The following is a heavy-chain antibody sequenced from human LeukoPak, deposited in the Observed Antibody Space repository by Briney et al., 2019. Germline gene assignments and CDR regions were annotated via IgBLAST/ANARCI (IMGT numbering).Heavy chain of an antibody. CDR2: IKPDGSEK. D-gene: IGHD5/OR15-5a*01. CDR3: TRAAVSSPGDL. Sequence: PGGSLRLSCAASGFTFSSYGMHWGRQAAGKGLEWVANIKPDGSEKYYADSLKGRFTISRDNTENSLYLQMNSLRAEDTGVYYCTRAAVSSPGDLWGQGTTVTVSS. J-gene: IGHJ6*02. V-gene: IGHV3-7*04. CDR1: GFTFSSYG.